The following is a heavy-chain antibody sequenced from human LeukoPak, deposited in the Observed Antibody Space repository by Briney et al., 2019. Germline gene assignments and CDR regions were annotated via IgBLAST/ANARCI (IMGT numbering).Heavy chain of an antibody. CDR3: AKDQLERRKLYYFDY. J-gene: IGHJ4*02. CDR1: GFTFSSYG. D-gene: IGHD1-1*01. V-gene: IGHV3-30*18. Sequence: GGSLRLSCAASGFTFSSYGMHWVRQAPGKGLEWVAVISYDGSNKYYADSVKGRFTISRDNSKNTLYLQMNSLRAEDTAVYYCAKDQLERRKLYYFDYWGQGTLVTVSP. CDR2: ISYDGSNK.